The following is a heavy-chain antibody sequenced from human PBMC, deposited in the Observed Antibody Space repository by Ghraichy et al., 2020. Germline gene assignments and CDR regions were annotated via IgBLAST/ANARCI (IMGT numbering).Heavy chain of an antibody. CDR3: ATIIGGKFDY. J-gene: IGHJ4*02. V-gene: IGHV3-11*04. D-gene: IGHD3-16*02. CDR2: ISRSGSTI. CDR1: GFTFSDYY. Sequence: GGSLRLSCAASGFTFSDYYMTWIRQAPGKGLEWFSYISRSGSTIDYADSVKGRFTISRDNAKNSLYLQMSSLRAEDTAVYYCATIIGGKFDYWGQGTLVTVSS.